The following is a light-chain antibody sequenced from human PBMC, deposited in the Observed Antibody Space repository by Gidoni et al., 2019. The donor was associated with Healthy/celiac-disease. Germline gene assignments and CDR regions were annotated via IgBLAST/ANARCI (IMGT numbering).Light chain of an antibody. CDR3: QKYNSALQT. CDR2: AAS. CDR1: QGISNY. Sequence: DIQMTQSPSSLSASVGDRVTITCRASQGISNYLAWYQQKPGKVPKLLIYAASTLKSGVPSRFSGSGSGTDFTLTISSLQPEDVATYYCQKYNSALQTFXGXTKVEIK. V-gene: IGKV1-27*01. J-gene: IGKJ4*01.